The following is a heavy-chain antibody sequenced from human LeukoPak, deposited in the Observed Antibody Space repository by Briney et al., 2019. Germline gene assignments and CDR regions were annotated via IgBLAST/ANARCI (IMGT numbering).Heavy chain of an antibody. J-gene: IGHJ4*02. Sequence: GGSLRLSCAASGFIFSRFWVSRVRQAPGKGLEWVANIKEDGSDYYYVGSVKGRFTISRDNAKNSLYLQMNSLRADDTAVYYCARGNTGTGDYWGQGTLVTVSS. CDR1: GFIFSRFW. V-gene: IGHV3-7*03. D-gene: IGHD1/OR15-1a*01. CDR2: IKEDGSDY. CDR3: ARGNTGTGDY.